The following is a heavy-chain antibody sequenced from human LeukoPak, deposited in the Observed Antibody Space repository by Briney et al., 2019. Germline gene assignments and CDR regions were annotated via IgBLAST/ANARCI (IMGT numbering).Heavy chain of an antibody. CDR3: AGSGSFSPTYYFDY. V-gene: IGHV3-23*01. J-gene: IGHJ4*02. Sequence: GGSLRLSCAASGFTFGNYAMTWVRQAPGEGLEWVSSISGSGGSPIYADSVKGRFTISRDNSKSTLYLQMNSLRAEDTAVYYCAGSGSFSPTYYFDYWGQGTLVTVSS. CDR1: GFTFGNYA. D-gene: IGHD1-26*01. CDR2: ISGSGGSP.